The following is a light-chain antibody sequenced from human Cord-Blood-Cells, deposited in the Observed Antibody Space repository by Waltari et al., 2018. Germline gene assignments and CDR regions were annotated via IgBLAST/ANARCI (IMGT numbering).Light chain of an antibody. CDR3: QQSYSTPMYT. Sequence: DIQMTQSPSSLSASVGARVTITCRASQSISSYLNWYQQKPGKAPKLLIYAASSLQSGVPSRFSGSGSRTDFTLTISSLQPEDFATYYCQQSYSTPMYTFGQGTKLEIK. CDR2: AAS. CDR1: QSISSY. V-gene: IGKV1-39*01. J-gene: IGKJ2*01.